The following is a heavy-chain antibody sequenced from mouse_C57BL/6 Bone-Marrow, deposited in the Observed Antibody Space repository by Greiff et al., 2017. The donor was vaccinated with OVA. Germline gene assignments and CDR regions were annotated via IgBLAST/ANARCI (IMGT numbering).Heavy chain of an antibody. V-gene: IGHV14-4*01. Sequence: EVQLQQSGAELVRPGASVKLSCTASGFNIKDDYMHWVKQRPEQGLEWIGWIDPENGDTEYASKFQGKATITADTSSNTAYLQLSSLTSEDTAVYYCTTCSNHELWGTGTTVTVSS. CDR2: IDPENGDT. J-gene: IGHJ1*03. CDR3: TTCSNHEL. CDR1: GFNIKDDY. D-gene: IGHD2-5*01.